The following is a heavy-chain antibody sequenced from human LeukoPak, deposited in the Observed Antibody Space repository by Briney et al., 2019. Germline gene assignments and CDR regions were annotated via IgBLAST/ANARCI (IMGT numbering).Heavy chain of an antibody. CDR2: ISNDGSKK. Sequence: GGSLRLSCAASGFTFNNYAMHWVRQAPGKGLQWVAVISNDGSKKSYVDSVKGRFTISRDNSKNTLYLQMNSLRAEDTAVYYCARDNSVGGIAWWFDPWGQGTLVTVSS. J-gene: IGHJ5*02. D-gene: IGHD1-26*01. V-gene: IGHV3-30*04. CDR3: ARDNSVGGIAWWFDP. CDR1: GFTFNNYA.